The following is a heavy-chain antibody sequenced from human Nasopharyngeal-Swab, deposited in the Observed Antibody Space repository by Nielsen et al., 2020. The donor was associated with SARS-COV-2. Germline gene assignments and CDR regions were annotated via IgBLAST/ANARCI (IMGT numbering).Heavy chain of an antibody. CDR2: ISSSGSTI. V-gene: IGHV3-48*03. D-gene: IGHD6-13*01. J-gene: IGHJ4*02. CDR3: ARDEYSSSWYF. Sequence: VRQAPGKGLEWVSYISSSGSTIYYADSVKGRFTISRDNAKNSLYLQMNSLRAEDTAVYYCARDEYSSSWYFWGQGTPVTVSS.